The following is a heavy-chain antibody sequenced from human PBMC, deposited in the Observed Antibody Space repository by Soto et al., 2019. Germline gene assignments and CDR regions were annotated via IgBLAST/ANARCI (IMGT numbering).Heavy chain of an antibody. D-gene: IGHD3-16*01. CDR2: VSFDGNNQ. V-gene: IGHV3-30*03. CDR1: GFPLSFYV. J-gene: IGHJ4*02. Sequence: QEQVVESGGGVVQPGRSLRLSCAGSGFPLSFYVVHWVHQAPGKGLEWVAVVSFDGNNQYYSDFAKGRFTISRDNSKNTVVLQMNSLRPEDTAIYDCAILYVWGSDFDLWGQGTPVTVSS. CDR3: AILYVWGSDFDL.